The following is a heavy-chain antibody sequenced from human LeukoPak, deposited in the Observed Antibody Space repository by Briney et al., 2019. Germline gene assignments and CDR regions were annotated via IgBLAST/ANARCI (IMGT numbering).Heavy chain of an antibody. D-gene: IGHD3-10*01. V-gene: IGHV3-30*02. Sequence: GGSLRLSCAASGFTFSSYGMHWVRQAPGKGLEWVTFIRYDGSNRYYADSVKGRFTISRDNSKNTLYLQMNSLRAEDTAIYYCAKLLESGTYNNFFHYWGQGTLVTVFS. J-gene: IGHJ4*02. CDR1: GFTFSSYG. CDR2: IRYDGSNR. CDR3: AKLLESGTYNNFFHY.